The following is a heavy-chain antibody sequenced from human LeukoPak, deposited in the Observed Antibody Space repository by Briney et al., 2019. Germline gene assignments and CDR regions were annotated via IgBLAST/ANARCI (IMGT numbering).Heavy chain of an antibody. D-gene: IGHD3/OR15-3a*01. CDR3: AREGLTGLWYDF. Sequence: GGSLRLSCAASGFTFSHYTMNWVRQAPGKGLEWVSSISSSSSYIYYPDSLKGRFTISRDNAKNSLYLQMNSLRAEDTAVYYCAREGLTGLWYDFWGQGTLVTVSS. CDR2: ISSSSSYI. V-gene: IGHV3-21*01. CDR1: GFTFSHYT. J-gene: IGHJ4*02.